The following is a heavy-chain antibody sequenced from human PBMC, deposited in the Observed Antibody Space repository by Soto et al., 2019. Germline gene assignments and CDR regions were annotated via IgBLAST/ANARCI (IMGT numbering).Heavy chain of an antibody. CDR3: AREMNTGYDYSYFYGMDV. V-gene: IGHV3-30-3*01. Sequence: QVQLVESGGGVVQPGRSLRLSCAASGFTFSPHAMHWVRQGPGKGLEWVAIIVDDGSNKYYADSVKGRFTISRDNSKKQLYLQMNSLRAEDTAVYYCAREMNTGYDYSYFYGMDVLGQGTTVTVSS. J-gene: IGHJ6*02. CDR1: GFTFSPHA. CDR2: IVDDGSNK. D-gene: IGHD5-18*01.